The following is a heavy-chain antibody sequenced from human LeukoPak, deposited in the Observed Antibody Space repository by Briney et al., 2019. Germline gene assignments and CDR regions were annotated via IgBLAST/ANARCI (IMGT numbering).Heavy chain of an antibody. CDR1: GYTFTGYY. V-gene: IGHV1-2*02. Sequence: ASVKVSCKASGYTFTGYYMHWVRPAPGQGLEWVGWINPNSGGTNYAQKFQGRVTMTRDTSISTAYMELSRLRSDDTAVYYCARDPKFRAAAGHKGSFWFDPWGQGTLVTVSS. CDR2: INPNSGGT. D-gene: IGHD6-13*01. J-gene: IGHJ5*02. CDR3: ARDPKFRAAAGHKGSFWFDP.